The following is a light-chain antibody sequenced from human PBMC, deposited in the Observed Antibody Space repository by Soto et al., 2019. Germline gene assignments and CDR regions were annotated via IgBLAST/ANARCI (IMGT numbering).Light chain of an antibody. CDR1: SSDIGAYNF. Sequence: QSALTQPASVSGSPGQSITISCTGTSSDIGAYNFVSWYQQHPGKAPKLMLYDVNIRPSGVSNRFSGSKSGNTASLTISGLQAEDAADYYCTSLTTSTTMIFGGGTKLTVL. V-gene: IGLV2-14*03. CDR2: DVN. J-gene: IGLJ2*01. CDR3: TSLTTSTTMI.